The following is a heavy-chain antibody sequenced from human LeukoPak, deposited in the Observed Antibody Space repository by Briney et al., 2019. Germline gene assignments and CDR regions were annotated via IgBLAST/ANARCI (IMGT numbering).Heavy chain of an antibody. Sequence: GESLKISCKGSGYSFTSYWIGWVRQMPGKGLEWMGIIYPGDSDTRYSPSFQGQVTISADKSISTAYLQWSSLKASDTAMYYCARVFADFWSGYYAFDYWGQGTLVTVSS. CDR1: GYSFTSYW. V-gene: IGHV5-51*01. CDR3: ARVFADFWSGYYAFDY. J-gene: IGHJ4*02. CDR2: IYPGDSDT. D-gene: IGHD3-3*01.